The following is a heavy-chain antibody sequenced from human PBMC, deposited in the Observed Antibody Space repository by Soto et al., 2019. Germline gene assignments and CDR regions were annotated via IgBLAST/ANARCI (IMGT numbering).Heavy chain of an antibody. V-gene: IGHV3-30*18. D-gene: IGHD3-9*01. CDR2: ISYDGSNK. Sequence: GGSLRLSCAASGFTFNLYRMHWVRQAPGKGLEWVAVISYDGSNKYYADSVKGRFTISRDNSKNTLYLQMNSLRAEDTAVYYCAKAADILTGPPLLGFDYWGQGT. J-gene: IGHJ4*02. CDR1: GFTFNLYR. CDR3: AKAADILTGPPLLGFDY.